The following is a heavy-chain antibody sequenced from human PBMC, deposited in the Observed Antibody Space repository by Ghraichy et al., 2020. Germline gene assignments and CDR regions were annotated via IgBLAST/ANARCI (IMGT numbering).Heavy chain of an antibody. CDR3: ARESLRGVIIKGFFY. J-gene: IGHJ4*02. CDR1: GGSFSGYY. Sequence: SETLSLTCAVYGGSFSGYYWSWIRQPPGKGLEWIGEINHSGSTNYNPSLKSRVTISVDTSKNQFSLKLSSVTAADTAVYYCARESLRGVIIKGFFYWGQGTLVTVSS. CDR2: INHSGST. D-gene: IGHD3-10*01. V-gene: IGHV4-34*01.